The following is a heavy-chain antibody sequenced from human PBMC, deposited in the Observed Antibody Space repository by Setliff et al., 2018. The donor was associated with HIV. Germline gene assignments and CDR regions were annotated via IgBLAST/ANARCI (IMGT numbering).Heavy chain of an antibody. D-gene: IGHD3-16*01. Sequence: KPSETLSLTCTVSGSSITSSSFYWGWIRQLPGKGLEWISSISSDSRYYADSVKGRFTISRDNAKDSVYLQISALRGEDTAVYYCARDPASTAYYARFDYWGQGTPVTVSS. J-gene: IGHJ4*02. CDR2: ISSDSR. CDR3: ARDPASTAYYARFDY. V-gene: IGHV4-39*02. CDR1: GSSITSSSFY.